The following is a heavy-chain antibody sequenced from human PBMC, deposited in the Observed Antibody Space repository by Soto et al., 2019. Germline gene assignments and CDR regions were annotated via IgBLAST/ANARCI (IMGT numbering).Heavy chain of an antibody. V-gene: IGHV3-21*01. Sequence: EVQLVESGGGLVKRGGSLRLSCAASGFTFSMFSMTWVRQAPGKGLEWVSSISSSGSYIYYADSVKGRFTISRDNAENSLSLQMNSLRAEDTAVYYCARRYHYDSSGSSYWGQGTLVTVSS. D-gene: IGHD3-22*01. CDR3: ARRYHYDSSGSSY. J-gene: IGHJ4*02. CDR2: ISSSGSYI. CDR1: GFTFSMFS.